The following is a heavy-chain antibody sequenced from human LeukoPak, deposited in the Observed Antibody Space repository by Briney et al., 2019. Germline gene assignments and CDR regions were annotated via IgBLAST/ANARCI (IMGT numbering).Heavy chain of an antibody. D-gene: IGHD5-12*01. Sequence: GGSLRLSCAASGFTSRNYAMTWVRQAPGKGLEWVSSIPSSGDGTYYADSVKGRFTISRDNSKNMLYLQMNSLRAEDTAVYYCARRTSGAFDFWDQGTLVTVSS. V-gene: IGHV3-23*01. CDR3: ARRTSGAFDF. CDR2: IPSSGDGT. J-gene: IGHJ4*02. CDR1: GFTSRNYA.